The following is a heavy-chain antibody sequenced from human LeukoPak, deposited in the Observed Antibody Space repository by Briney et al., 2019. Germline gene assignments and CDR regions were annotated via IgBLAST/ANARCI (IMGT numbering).Heavy chain of an antibody. CDR2: INPNSGGT. Sequence: ASVKVSCKASGYTFTGYYMHWVRQAPGQGLEWMGWINPNSGGTNYAQKFQGRVTMTRDTPISTAYMELSRLRSDDTAVYYCARDRVWLRAFDYWGQGTLVTVSS. CDR3: ARDRVWLRAFDY. D-gene: IGHD5-12*01. CDR1: GYTFTGYY. V-gene: IGHV1-2*02. J-gene: IGHJ4*02.